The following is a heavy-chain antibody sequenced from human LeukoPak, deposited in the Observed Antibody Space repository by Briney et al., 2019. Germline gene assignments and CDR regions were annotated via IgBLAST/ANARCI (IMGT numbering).Heavy chain of an antibody. V-gene: IGHV3-9*01. CDR2: ISWNSGSI. CDR3: AKGHTAHDAFDI. J-gene: IGHJ3*02. Sequence: GGSLRLSCAASGFTFDDYAMHWVRQARGKSLEWVSGISWNSGSIGYADSVKGRFTISRDNAKNSLYLQMNSLRAEDTALYYCAKGHTAHDAFDIWGQGTMVTVSS. D-gene: IGHD4-17*01. CDR1: GFTFDDYA.